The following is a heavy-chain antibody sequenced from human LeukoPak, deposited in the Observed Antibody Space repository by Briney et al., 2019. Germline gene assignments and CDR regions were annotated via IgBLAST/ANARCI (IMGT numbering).Heavy chain of an antibody. CDR3: ARYSAVTTLDY. CDR2: LYPGDSDT. CDR1: GYSFTTYY. J-gene: IGHJ4*02. V-gene: IGHV5-51*01. Sequence: GESLKISCKASGYSFTTYYIGWVRQMPGKGLGWMGMLYPGDSDTRYSPSLEGQVTISADKSISTAYLQWSSLKASDTAIYYCARYSAVTTLDYWGQGTLVTVSS. D-gene: IGHD4-17*01.